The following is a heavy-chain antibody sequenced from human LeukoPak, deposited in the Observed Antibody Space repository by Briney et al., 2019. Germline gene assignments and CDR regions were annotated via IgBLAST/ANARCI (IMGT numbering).Heavy chain of an antibody. J-gene: IGHJ4*02. CDR3: ARGEYSGYNYYFDY. D-gene: IGHD5-12*01. CDR2: IIPTFGTA. V-gene: IGHV1-69*13. Sequence: GASVKVSCKASGGTFSSYAISWVRQAPGQGLEWMGGIIPTFGTANYAQKFQGSVTITADESTSTAYMELSSLRSEDTAVYYCARGEYSGYNYYFDYWGQGTLVTVSS. CDR1: GGTFSSYA.